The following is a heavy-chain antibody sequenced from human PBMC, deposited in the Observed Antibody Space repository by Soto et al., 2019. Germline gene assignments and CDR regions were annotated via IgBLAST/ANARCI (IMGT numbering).Heavy chain of an antibody. CDR1: GFTFSSYA. D-gene: IGHD6-13*01. Sequence: GGSLRLSCAASGFTFSSYAMSWVRQAPGKGLEWVSAISGSGGSTYYADSVKGRFTISRDNSKNTLYLQMNSLRAEDTAVYYCAKDRAEFEVAAAGTSDFDYWGQGTLVTVSS. CDR3: AKDRAEFEVAAAGTSDFDY. CDR2: ISGSGGST. V-gene: IGHV3-23*01. J-gene: IGHJ4*02.